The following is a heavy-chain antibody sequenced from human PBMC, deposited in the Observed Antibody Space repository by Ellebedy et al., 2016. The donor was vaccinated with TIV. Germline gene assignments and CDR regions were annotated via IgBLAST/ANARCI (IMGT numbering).Heavy chain of an antibody. CDR2: ISSSSNYI. J-gene: IGHJ4*02. Sequence: GESLKISCAASGFTFSSYSMNWVRQAPGKGLEWVSSISSSSNYIYYADSVKGRFTISRDNAKNSLYLQMSSLRAEDTAVYYCARIGIAAARVGYDYWGRGTLVTVSS. CDR3: ARIGIAAARVGYDY. CDR1: GFTFSSYS. V-gene: IGHV3-21*01. D-gene: IGHD6-13*01.